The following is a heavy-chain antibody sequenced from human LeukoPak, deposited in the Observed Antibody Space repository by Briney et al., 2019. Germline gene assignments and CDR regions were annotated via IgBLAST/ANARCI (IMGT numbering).Heavy chain of an antibody. Sequence: QPGGSLRLSCAASGFIFRSYWMSWVRQAPGKGLEWVASIKQDVGEKYYADSVKGRFTISRDNAKNTLYLQMNSLRAEDTAVYYCAKPRSWGQGTLVTVSS. CDR3: AKPRS. J-gene: IGHJ5*02. CDR1: GFIFRSYW. CDR2: IKQDVGEK. V-gene: IGHV3-7*01.